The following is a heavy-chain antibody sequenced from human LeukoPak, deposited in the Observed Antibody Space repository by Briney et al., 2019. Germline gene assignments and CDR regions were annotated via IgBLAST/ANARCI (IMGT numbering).Heavy chain of an antibody. D-gene: IGHD2-15*01. CDR3: ARDGSCFDF. CDR1: GFTFSEYW. V-gene: IGHV3-7*01. J-gene: IGHJ4*02. CDR2: IKGDGSKI. Sequence: GGSLRLSCGASGFTFSEYWMSWVRQAPGRGPEWVANIKGDGSKIYYVDSVKGRFTISRDNDKNSLYLQMNNLRVEDTAVYHCARDGSCFDFWGQGALDTVSS.